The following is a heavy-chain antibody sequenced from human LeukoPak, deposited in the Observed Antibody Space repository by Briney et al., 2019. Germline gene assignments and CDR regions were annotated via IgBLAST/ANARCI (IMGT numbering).Heavy chain of an antibody. V-gene: IGHV3-48*01. J-gene: IGHJ4*02. CDR1: GFTFSSYS. D-gene: IGHD6-19*01. CDR2: ISSSSTI. Sequence: GGSLRLSCAASGFTFSSYSMNWVRQAPGKGLEWVSYISSSSTIYYADSVKGRFTTSRDNAKNSLYLQMNSLRAEDTAVYYCAREGYSSGWFRSRVNLPFDYWGQGTLVTVSS. CDR3: AREGYSSGWFRSRVNLPFDY.